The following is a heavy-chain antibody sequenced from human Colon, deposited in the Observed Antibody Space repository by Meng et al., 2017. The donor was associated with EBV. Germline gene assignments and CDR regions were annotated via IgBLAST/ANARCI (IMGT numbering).Heavy chain of an antibody. J-gene: IGHJ4*02. D-gene: IGHD4-23*01. V-gene: IGHV4-39*01. Sequence: GLGRVQASGSLTLTCAVSGGHISRTGPCGGWLRQPPGKGLEWIGSQCHADDTYYNPSLMGRVTISVDTSKNQVSLKLTSVTAADTSIYYCARHTFSGNPGGIDSWGQGILVTVSS. CDR2: QCHADDT. CDR1: GGHISRTGPC. CDR3: ARHTFSGNPGGIDS.